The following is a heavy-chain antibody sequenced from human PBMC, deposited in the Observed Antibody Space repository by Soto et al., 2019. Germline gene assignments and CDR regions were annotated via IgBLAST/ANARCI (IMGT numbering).Heavy chain of an antibody. D-gene: IGHD6-13*01. CDR1: GYTFTSYG. V-gene: IGHV1-18*01. CDR3: ARDLRAAAGNHWFDP. Sequence: QVQLVQSGAEVKKPGASVKVSCKASGYTFTSYGISWVRQAPGQGLEWMGWISAYNGNTNYAQKLQGRVTMTTDTSTSTANMELRSLRSDDTAVYYCARDLRAAAGNHWFDPWGQGTLVTVSS. CDR2: ISAYNGNT. J-gene: IGHJ5*02.